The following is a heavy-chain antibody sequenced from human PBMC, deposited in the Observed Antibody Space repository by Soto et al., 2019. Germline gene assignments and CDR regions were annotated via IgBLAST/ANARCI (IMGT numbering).Heavy chain of an antibody. J-gene: IGHJ6*02. CDR2: ISPSSGAT. D-gene: IGHD3-22*01. V-gene: IGHV1-2*04. Sequence: ASVKVSCKASGYTFTDSYIHWVRQAPGKGLEWMGWISPSSGATQYAQKFQGWVTVTSDTSPSTVYLDVSRLKSDGSAVYYCARELYDNGPSGLDVWGQGPTVTVSS. CDR3: ARELYDNGPSGLDV. CDR1: GYTFTDSY.